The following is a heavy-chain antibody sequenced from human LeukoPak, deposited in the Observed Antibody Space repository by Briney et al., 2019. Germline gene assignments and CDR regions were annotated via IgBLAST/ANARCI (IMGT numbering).Heavy chain of an antibody. CDR3: ARGSRDYVWGSYPMSDWFDP. J-gene: IGHJ5*02. V-gene: IGHV4-39*07. CDR1: GGSISSSSYY. Sequence: SETLSLTCTVSGGSISSSSYYWGWIRQPPGKGLEWIGSIYYSGSTNYNPSLKSRVTISVDTSKNQFSLKLSSVTAADTAVYYCARGSRDYVWGSYPMSDWFDPWGQGTLVTVSS. CDR2: IYYSGST. D-gene: IGHD3-16*02.